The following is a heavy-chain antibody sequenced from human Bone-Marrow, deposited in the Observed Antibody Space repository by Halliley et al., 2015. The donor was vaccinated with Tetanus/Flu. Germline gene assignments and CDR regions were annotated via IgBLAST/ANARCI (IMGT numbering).Heavy chain of an antibody. CDR2: VFPAASYI. Sequence: WRGLVFPAASYIKYSPSFQGRVTISADKSISTAYLQWNSLRASDTTIYYCATFEFSSSDFDYWGQGTPVTVSS. J-gene: IGHJ4*02. V-gene: IGHV5-51*01. CDR3: ATFEFSSSDFDY. D-gene: IGHD2-15*01.